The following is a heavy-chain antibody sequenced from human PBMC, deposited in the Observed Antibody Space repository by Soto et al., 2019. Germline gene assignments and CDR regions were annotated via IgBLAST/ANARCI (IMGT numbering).Heavy chain of an antibody. V-gene: IGHV1-18*04. CDR3: ARDSPRWGIGWNWFDP. CDR1: GYTFTAYG. Sequence: QVQLVQSGVEVKKPGASVKVSCKSSGYTFTAYGISWVRQAPGQGLEWMGWISGYNGSTKYPQKFQGSVTMTKDTSTSTAYMELRRLRGDDPAGYYCARDSPRWGIGWNWFDPWGQGTLVTVSS. CDR2: ISGYNGST. J-gene: IGHJ5*02. D-gene: IGHD3-16*01.